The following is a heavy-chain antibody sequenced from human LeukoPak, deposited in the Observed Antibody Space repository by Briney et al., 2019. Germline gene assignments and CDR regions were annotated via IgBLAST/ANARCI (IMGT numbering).Heavy chain of an antibody. D-gene: IGHD4-17*01. CDR2: IWYDGSNK. V-gene: IGHV3-33*01. J-gene: IGHJ4*02. CDR3: ARGEVGDYAFGFDY. CDR1: GFTFSSYG. Sequence: GGSLRLSCAASGFTFSSYGMHWVRQAPGKGLEWVAVIWYDGSNKYYADSVKGRFTISRDNSKSTLYLQMNSLRAEDTAVYYCARGEVGDYAFGFDYWGQGTLVTVSS.